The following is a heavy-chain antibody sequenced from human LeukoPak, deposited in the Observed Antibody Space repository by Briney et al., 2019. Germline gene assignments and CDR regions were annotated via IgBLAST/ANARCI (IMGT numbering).Heavy chain of an antibody. Sequence: ASVKFSCKASGYTFTGYYIHWVRQAPGQGLEWMGWINPNSGGTNYAQKFQGRVTMTRDTSISTAYMELSRLKSDDTAVYYCAREPYSGYDPGTFDYWGQGTLVTVSS. CDR2: INPNSGGT. CDR1: GYTFTGYY. D-gene: IGHD5-12*01. CDR3: AREPYSGYDPGTFDY. V-gene: IGHV1-2*02. J-gene: IGHJ4*02.